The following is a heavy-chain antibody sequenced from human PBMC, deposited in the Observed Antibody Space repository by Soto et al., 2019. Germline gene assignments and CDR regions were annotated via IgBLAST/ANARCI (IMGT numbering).Heavy chain of an antibody. D-gene: IGHD1-26*01. J-gene: IGHJ6*02. V-gene: IGHV3-23*01. CDR3: AKDPGWEPHDYYYYGMDV. CDR1: GFTFSSYA. CDR2: ISGSGGST. Sequence: PGGSLRLSCAASGFTFSSYAMSWVRQAPGKGLEWVSAISGSGGSTYYADSVKGRFTISRDNSKNTLYLQMNSLRAEDTAVYYWAKDPGWEPHDYYYYGMDVWGQGTTVTVSS.